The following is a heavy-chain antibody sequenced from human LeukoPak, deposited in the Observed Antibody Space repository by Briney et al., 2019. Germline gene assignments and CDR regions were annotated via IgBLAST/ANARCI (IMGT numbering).Heavy chain of an antibody. Sequence: SETLSLTCTVSGDSMRSSDDWGWIRQPPGKGLEWIGSIYDSGSTYYNPSLKSRVTISVDTSKNQFSLKLSSVTAADTAVYYCARVVGVVPATFDYWGQGTLVTVSS. CDR3: ARVVGVVPATFDY. CDR2: IYDSGST. CDR1: GDSMRSSDD. V-gene: IGHV4-38-2*02. D-gene: IGHD2-2*01. J-gene: IGHJ4*02.